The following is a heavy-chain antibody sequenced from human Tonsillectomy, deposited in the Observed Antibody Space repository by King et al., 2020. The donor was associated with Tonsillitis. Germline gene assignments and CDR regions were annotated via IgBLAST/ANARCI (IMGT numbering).Heavy chain of an antibody. Sequence: VQLVESGGGLVQPGGSLRLSCAASGFTFTTYAMNWVRQAPGKGLEWVSGITSSGGSTYYADSVKGRFSISRDNSKNTLHLQMNSLRAEDTAVYYCAKWSIVVVITTSHWFDPWGQGTLVTVSS. CDR2: ITSSGGST. D-gene: IGHD3-22*01. CDR1: GFTFTTYA. V-gene: IGHV3-23*04. J-gene: IGHJ5*02. CDR3: AKWSIVVVITTSHWFDP.